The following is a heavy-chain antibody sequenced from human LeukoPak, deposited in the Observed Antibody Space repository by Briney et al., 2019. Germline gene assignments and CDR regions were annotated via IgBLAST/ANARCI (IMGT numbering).Heavy chain of an antibody. D-gene: IGHD3-16*01. CDR1: GGSISGSSYY. J-gene: IGHJ6*03. Sequence: SETLSLTCTVSGGSISGSSYYWGWIRQPPGKGLEWIGSIYYSGSTYYNPSLKSRVTISVDTSKNQFSLKLSSVTAADTAVYYCARLIKDYYYYMDVWGKGTTVTVSS. V-gene: IGHV4-39*07. CDR2: IYYSGST. CDR3: ARLIKDYYYYMDV.